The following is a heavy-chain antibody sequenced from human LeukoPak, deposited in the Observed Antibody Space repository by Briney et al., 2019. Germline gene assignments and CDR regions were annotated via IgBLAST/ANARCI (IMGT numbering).Heavy chain of an antibody. CDR1: GFTFSSYW. Sequence: GGSLRLSCAASGFTFSSYWMNWVRQAAGKGLVWVSRIASDGSSTTYADSVKGRFSISRDNAKNTLYLQMNSLRVEDTAVYYCARGRPHGNDYWGQGTLVTVSS. J-gene: IGHJ4*02. CDR3: ARGRPHGNDY. V-gene: IGHV3-74*01. D-gene: IGHD4-23*01. CDR2: IASDGSST.